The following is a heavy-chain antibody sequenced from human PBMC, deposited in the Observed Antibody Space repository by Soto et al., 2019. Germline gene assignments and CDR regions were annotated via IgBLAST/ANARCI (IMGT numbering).Heavy chain of an antibody. J-gene: IGHJ3*01. CDR1: GFTFHDYA. D-gene: IGHD3-22*01. Sequence: GGSLRLSCATSGFTFHDYAMSWVRQAPGKGLEWVSAIAFTGSATNYADYVKGRFTISRDNSKNTLYLQMDSLRAEDTAVYFCARGLKIRHDAFDLWGPGTMVTVSS. V-gene: IGHV3-23*05. CDR3: ARGLKIRHDAFDL. CDR2: IAFTGSAT.